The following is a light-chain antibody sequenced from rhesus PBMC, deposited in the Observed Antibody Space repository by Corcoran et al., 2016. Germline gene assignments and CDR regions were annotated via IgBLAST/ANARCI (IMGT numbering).Light chain of an antibody. V-gene: IGLV2-32*02. CDR2: EVT. CDR1: SSDIGTFNY. CDR3: SSYVATNSYI. J-gene: IGLJ1*01. Sequence: QAALTQPRSVSGSPGQSVTIYCTGTSSDIGTFNYVSWYQQLPDTAPRLLIYEVTRRPSGVSDRFSGSKSGITASLTISGLQAEDEADYYCSSYVATNSYIFGIGTRLTVL.